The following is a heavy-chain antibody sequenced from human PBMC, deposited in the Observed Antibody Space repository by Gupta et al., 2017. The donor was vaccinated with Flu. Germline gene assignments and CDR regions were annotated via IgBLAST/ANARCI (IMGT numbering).Heavy chain of an antibody. CDR1: GFTFSSYA. CDR3: AKTPNLAHYDPGDWFDP. CDR2: ISGSGGST. V-gene: IGHV3-23*01. D-gene: IGHD5-12*01. Sequence: EVQLLESGGGLVQPGGSLRLSCAASGFTFSSYAMRWVRQAPGKGLEWVSAISGSGGSTYYADSVKGRFTISRDNSKNTLYLQMTILRAEDTAVYYCAKTPNLAHYDPGDWFDPWGQGTLVTVSS. J-gene: IGHJ5*02.